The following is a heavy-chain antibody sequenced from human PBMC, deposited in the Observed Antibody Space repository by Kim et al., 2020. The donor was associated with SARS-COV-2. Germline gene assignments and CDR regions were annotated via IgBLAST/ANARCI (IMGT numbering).Heavy chain of an antibody. CDR3: ARGLVGATTDDY. V-gene: IGHV1-2*06. D-gene: IGHD1-26*01. J-gene: IGHJ4*02. Sequence: ASVKVSCKASGYTFTGYYMHWVRQAPGQGLEWMGRINPNSGGTNYAQKFQGRVTMTRDTSISTAYMELSRLRSDDTAVYYCARGLVGATTDDYWGQGTLVTVSS. CDR1: GYTFTGYY. CDR2: INPNSGGT.